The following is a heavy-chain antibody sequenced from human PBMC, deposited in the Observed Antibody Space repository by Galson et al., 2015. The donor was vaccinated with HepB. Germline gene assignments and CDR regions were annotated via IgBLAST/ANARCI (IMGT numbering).Heavy chain of an antibody. Sequence: CTVSGSSISSYYWSWIRQPAGRGLEWIGRVYKSGSTYYNPSLKSRVTLSIDTSKSHFSLTLTSVTAADTAVYYCARVFGGNALDFWGQGILVTVSS. J-gene: IGHJ4*02. V-gene: IGHV4-4*07. CDR3: ARVFGGNALDF. D-gene: IGHD4-23*01. CDR2: VYKSGST. CDR1: GSSISSYY.